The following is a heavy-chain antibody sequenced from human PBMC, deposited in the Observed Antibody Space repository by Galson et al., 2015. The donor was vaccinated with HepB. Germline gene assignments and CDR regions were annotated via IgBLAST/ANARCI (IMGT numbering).Heavy chain of an antibody. CDR3: ARGGFGTYYGSGSYYKSIFDY. CDR2: INPNSGGT. Sequence: SVKVSCKASGYTFTGYYMHWVRQAPGQGLEWMGWINPNSGGTNYAQKFQGRVTMTRDTSISTAYMELSRLRSDDTAVYYCARGGFGTYYGSGSYYKSIFDYWGQGTLVTVSS. D-gene: IGHD3-10*01. CDR1: GYTFTGYY. V-gene: IGHV1-2*02. J-gene: IGHJ4*02.